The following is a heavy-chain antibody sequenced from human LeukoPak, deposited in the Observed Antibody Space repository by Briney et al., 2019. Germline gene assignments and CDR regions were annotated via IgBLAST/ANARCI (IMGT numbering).Heavy chain of an antibody. CDR1: GFTFSNYN. D-gene: IGHD6-19*01. CDR3: ARGIVGDGSYAFDI. V-gene: IGHV3-11*01. J-gene: IGHJ3*02. Sequence: GGSLSLSCAASGFTFSNYNMGWMRQAPGKGLEWVSYTRNSDNNMFYADSVKVRFTISRDNAKFSVYLQVNSVRAEDTAVYYCARGIVGDGSYAFDIWGQGTMVTVSS. CDR2: TRNSDNNM.